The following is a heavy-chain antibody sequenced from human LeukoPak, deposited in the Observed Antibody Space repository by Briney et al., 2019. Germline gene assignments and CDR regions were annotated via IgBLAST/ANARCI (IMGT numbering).Heavy chain of an antibody. D-gene: IGHD2-2*01. CDR3: ARERAQPLFYGMDV. CDR2: IYYSGST. CDR1: GGSISSYY. Sequence: SETLSLTSTVSGGSISSYYWSWIRQPPGKGLEWIGYIYYSGSTNYNPSLKSRVTISVDTSKNQFSLKLSSVTAADTAVYYCARERAQPLFYGMDVWGQGTTVTVSS. J-gene: IGHJ6*02. V-gene: IGHV4-59*01.